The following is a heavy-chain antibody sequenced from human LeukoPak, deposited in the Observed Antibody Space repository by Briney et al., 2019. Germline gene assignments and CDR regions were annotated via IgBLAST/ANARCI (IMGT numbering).Heavy chain of an antibody. CDR3: ARDSSWSPRIVVVPAAKSVGGYFQH. V-gene: IGHV3-30*04. D-gene: IGHD2-2*01. CDR2: ISYDGSNK. J-gene: IGHJ1*01. Sequence: GRSLRLSCAASGFTFSSYAMHWVRQAPGKGLEWVAVISYDGSNKYYADSMKGRFTISRDNSKNTLYLQMNSLRAEDTAVYYCARDSSWSPRIVVVPAAKSVGGYFQHWGQGTLVTVSS. CDR1: GFTFSSYA.